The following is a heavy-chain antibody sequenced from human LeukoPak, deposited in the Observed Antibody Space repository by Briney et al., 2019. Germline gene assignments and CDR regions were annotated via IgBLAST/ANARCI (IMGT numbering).Heavy chain of an antibody. V-gene: IGHV3-23*01. D-gene: IGHD2-15*01. CDR3: AIGYCSGGSCYEGISYFQH. Sequence: GGSLRLSCAASEFTFSSYAMSWVRQAPGKGLEWVSTITGSGATTYYADSVKGRFTISRDISKNTLYLYLQMNSLRAEDTAVYYCAIGYCSGGSCYEGISYFQHWGQGTLVTVSS. J-gene: IGHJ1*01. CDR1: EFTFSSYA. CDR2: ITGSGATT.